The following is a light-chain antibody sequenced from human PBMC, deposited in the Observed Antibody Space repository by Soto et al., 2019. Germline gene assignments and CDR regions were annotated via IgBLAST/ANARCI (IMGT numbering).Light chain of an antibody. CDR2: AAS. CDR1: QSISSY. J-gene: IGKJ5*01. V-gene: IGKV1-39*01. Sequence: DIQMTQSPSALSSFFLDIVTITCRASQSISSYLYWYRQQRGNAPKVLIDAASNLQTVAPSSFSGSGSGTDFPPTINRLQPEDFATYSWQQSYSTPITFGQGTRLEIK. CDR3: QQSYSTPIT.